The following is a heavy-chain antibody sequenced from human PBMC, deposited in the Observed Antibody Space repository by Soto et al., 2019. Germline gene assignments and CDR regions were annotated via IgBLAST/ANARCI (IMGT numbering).Heavy chain of an antibody. CDR3: ARGRLSVAARPETWFDP. J-gene: IGHJ5*02. D-gene: IGHD6-6*01. CDR1: GDTVSNNSAA. Sequence: PSQTLSLTCAISGDTVSNNSAAWNWIRQSPSGGLEWLGRTYYSSKWYDDFALSVKGRITISRDTSKNQFSLHLNSVTPDDTAVYYCARGRLSVAARPETWFDPWGQGNLVTVSS. V-gene: IGHV6-1*01. CDR2: TYYSSKWYD.